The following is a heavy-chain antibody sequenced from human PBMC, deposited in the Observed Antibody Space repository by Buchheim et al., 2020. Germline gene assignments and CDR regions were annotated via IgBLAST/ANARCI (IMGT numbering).Heavy chain of an antibody. J-gene: IGHJ6*02. D-gene: IGHD3-10*01. CDR3: ARDMGQSYYGMDV. CDR2: LSYDGRNK. Sequence: QLQLVESGGGVVQPGRSLRLSCAASGFTFSSYAWHWFGQAPGKGLEGVPVLSYDGRNKSTADSVRGGFTIPRDNSKNTLYLQMNSLRAEDTAVYYCARDMGQSYYGMDVWGQGTT. V-gene: IGHV3-30*04. CDR1: GFTFSSYA.